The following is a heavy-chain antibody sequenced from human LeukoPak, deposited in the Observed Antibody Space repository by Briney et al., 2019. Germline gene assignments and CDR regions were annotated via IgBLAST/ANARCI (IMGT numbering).Heavy chain of an antibody. CDR2: IYPGDSDT. J-gene: IGHJ4*02. CDR1: GYTFTSYG. CDR3: ARQPSGDGYKN. V-gene: IGHV5-51*01. D-gene: IGHD5-24*01. Sequence: KVSCKASGYTFTSYGISWVRQMPGKGLEWMGIIYPGDSDTRYSPSFQGQVTISADKSISTAYLQWSSLKASDTAMYYCARQPSGDGYKNWGQGTLVTVSS.